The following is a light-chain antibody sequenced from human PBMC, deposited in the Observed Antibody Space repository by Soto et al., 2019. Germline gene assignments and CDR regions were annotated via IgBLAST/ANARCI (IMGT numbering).Light chain of an antibody. Sequence: EIVLTQSPSTLSLSPGDRATLSCRASQSVSSSYLAWYQQKPGQAPRLLIYGASSRATGIPDRFSGSGSGTDFTLTISRLEPEDFAVYYCQQYGSYPITFGQGTRLEIK. J-gene: IGKJ5*01. CDR2: GAS. CDR1: QSVSSSY. V-gene: IGKV3-20*01. CDR3: QQYGSYPIT.